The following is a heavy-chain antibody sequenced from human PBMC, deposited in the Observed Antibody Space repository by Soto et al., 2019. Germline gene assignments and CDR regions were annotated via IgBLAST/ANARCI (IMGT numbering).Heavy chain of an antibody. D-gene: IGHD3-10*01. CDR3: ARGYWGTTWDY. Sequence: SETLSLTCTVSGDSISSGGYYWSWIRQPPGKGLEWIGYIYSYGSTYYNPSLKSRVTMSVDTSKNQFSLKLTSVTAEDTEVYYSARGYWGTTWDYWGQGTLVTVSS. V-gene: IGHV4-30-4*01. CDR2: IYSYGST. J-gene: IGHJ4*02. CDR1: GDSISSGGYY.